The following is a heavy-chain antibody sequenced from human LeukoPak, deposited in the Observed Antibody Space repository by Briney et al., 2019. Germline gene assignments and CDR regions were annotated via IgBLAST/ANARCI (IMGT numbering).Heavy chain of an antibody. CDR1: GFSVRGSF. J-gene: IGHJ4*02. CDR2: ISSSSSYI. V-gene: IGHV3-21*01. CDR3: ARDYGIAAAGTNDY. Sequence: GGSLRLSCAASGFSVRGSFMNWVRQAPGKGLEWVSSISSSSSYIYYADSVKGRFTISRDNAKNSLYLQMNSLRAEDTAVYYCARDYGIAAAGTNDYWGQGTLVTVSS. D-gene: IGHD6-13*01.